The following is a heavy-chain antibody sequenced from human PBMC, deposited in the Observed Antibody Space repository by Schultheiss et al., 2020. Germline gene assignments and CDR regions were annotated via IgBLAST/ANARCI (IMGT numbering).Heavy chain of an antibody. CDR3: AREGDTAMVTAPFDY. Sequence: GGSLRLSCAASGFTFSSYWMHWVRQAPGKGLVWVSRIHSDGSSTSYADSVKGRFTISRDNAKNTLYLQMNSLRAEDTAVYYCAREGDTAMVTAPFDYWGKGTLVTVSS. D-gene: IGHD5-18*01. CDR1: GFTFSSYW. CDR2: IHSDGSST. V-gene: IGHV3-74*01. J-gene: IGHJ4*02.